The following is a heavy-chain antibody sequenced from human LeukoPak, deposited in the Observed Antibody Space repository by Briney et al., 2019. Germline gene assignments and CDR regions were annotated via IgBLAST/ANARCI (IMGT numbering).Heavy chain of an antibody. D-gene: IGHD6-19*01. CDR2: INPNSGDT. J-gene: IGHJ4*02. Sequence: ASVKVSCKASGYTFTGYYMHRVRQAPGQGLEWMGWINPNSGDTNYAQKFQGGVTATRDTSISTAYMELSRLRSDDTAVYYCARVGSSGWYVHPTLDYWGQGTLVTVSS. CDR3: ARVGSSGWYVHPTLDY. CDR1: GYTFTGYY. V-gene: IGHV1-2*02.